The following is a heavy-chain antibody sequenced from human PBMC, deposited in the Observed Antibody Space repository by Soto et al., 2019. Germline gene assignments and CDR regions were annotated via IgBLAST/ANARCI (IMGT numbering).Heavy chain of an antibody. CDR2: IYPGDSDT. CDR3: ARQESIYCSSTSCRVFDY. V-gene: IGHV5-51*01. Sequence: GESLKISCKGSGYSFTSYWIGWVRQMPGKGLEWMGIIYPGDSDTRYSPSFQGQVTISADKSISTAYLQWSSLKASDTAMYYCARQESIYCSSTSCRVFDYWGQGTLVTVSS. J-gene: IGHJ4*02. CDR1: GYSFTSYW. D-gene: IGHD2-2*01.